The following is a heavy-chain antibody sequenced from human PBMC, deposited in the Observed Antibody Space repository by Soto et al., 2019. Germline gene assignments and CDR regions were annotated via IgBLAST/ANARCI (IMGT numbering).Heavy chain of an antibody. CDR3: ASLRERSVRPFDI. CDR2: IIPILGIA. D-gene: IGHD1-26*01. CDR1: GGTFSSYT. J-gene: IGHJ3*02. Sequence: QVQLVQSGAEVKKPGSSVKVSCKASGGTFSSYTISWVRQAPGQGLEWMGRIIPILGIANYAQKFQGRATITADQSTSTAYMELSSLRSEDTAVYYCASLRERSVRPFDIWGQGTMVTVSS. V-gene: IGHV1-69*02.